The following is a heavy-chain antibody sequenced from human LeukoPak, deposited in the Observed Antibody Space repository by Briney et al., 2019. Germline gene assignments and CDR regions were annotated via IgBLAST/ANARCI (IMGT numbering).Heavy chain of an antibody. V-gene: IGHV1-2*02. D-gene: IGHD3-10*01. Sequence: ASVKVSCKASGYTFTGYYMHWVRQAPGQGLEWMGWINPNSGGTNYAQKFQGRVTITRDTSISTAYMELSRLRSDDTAVYYCARYGSGSPTDDYYYYGMDVWGQGTTVTVSS. CDR2: INPNSGGT. CDR3: ARYGSGSPTDDYYYYGMDV. J-gene: IGHJ6*02. CDR1: GYTFTGYY.